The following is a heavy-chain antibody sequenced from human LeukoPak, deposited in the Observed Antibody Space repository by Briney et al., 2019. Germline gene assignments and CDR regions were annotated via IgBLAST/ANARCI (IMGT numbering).Heavy chain of an antibody. CDR3: ARAAADDYYYYGMDV. CDR2: ISYDGSNK. V-gene: IGHV3-30*03. J-gene: IGHJ6*02. CDR1: GFTFSSYG. Sequence: PGGSLRLSCAAPGFTFSSYGMHWVRQAPGKGLEWVAVISYDGSNKYYADSVKGRFTISRDNSKNTLYLQMNSLRAEDTAVYYCARAAADDYYYYGMDVWGQGTTVTVSS. D-gene: IGHD6-13*01.